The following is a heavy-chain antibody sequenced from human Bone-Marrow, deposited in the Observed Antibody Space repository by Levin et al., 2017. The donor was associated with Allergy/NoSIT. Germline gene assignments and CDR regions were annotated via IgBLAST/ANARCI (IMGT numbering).Heavy chain of an antibody. V-gene: IGHV1-69*04. D-gene: IGHD1-1*01. J-gene: IGHJ6*02. Sequence: SVKVSCKASGGTFSSYTISWVRQAPGQGLEWMGRIIPILGIANYAQKFQGRVTITADKSTSTAYMELSSLRSEDTAVYYCARDQRDYYYCMDVWGQGTTVTVSS. CDR2: IIPILGIA. CDR3: ARDQRDYYYCMDV. CDR1: GGTFSSYT.